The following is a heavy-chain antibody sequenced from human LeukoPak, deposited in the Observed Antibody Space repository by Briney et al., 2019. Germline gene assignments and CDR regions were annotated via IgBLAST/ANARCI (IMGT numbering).Heavy chain of an antibody. J-gene: IGHJ4*02. D-gene: IGHD4-23*01. CDR3: ASLYDYGGNSDFDY. V-gene: IGHV3-7*01. CDR1: GFAFSVYW. Sequence: GGSLRLSCAASGFAFSVYWMSWVRQAPGKGLEWVANIKQDGSEKYYVDSVKGRITISRDNARNSLYLQMNSLRAEDTAVYYCASLYDYGGNSDFDYWGQGTLVTVSS. CDR2: IKQDGSEK.